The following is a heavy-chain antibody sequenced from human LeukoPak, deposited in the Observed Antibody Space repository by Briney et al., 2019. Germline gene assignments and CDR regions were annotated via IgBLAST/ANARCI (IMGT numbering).Heavy chain of an antibody. J-gene: IGHJ4*02. D-gene: IGHD3-3*01. V-gene: IGHV3-30*18. Sequence: GGSLRLSCAASGFTFSSYGMHWVRQAPGKGLEWVAVISYDGSNKYYADSVKGRFTISRDNSKNTLYLQMNSLRAEDTAVYYCAKVRYYDFWSGYYRLDYWGQGTLVTVSS. CDR1: GFTFSSYG. CDR3: AKVRYYDFWSGYYRLDY. CDR2: ISYDGSNK.